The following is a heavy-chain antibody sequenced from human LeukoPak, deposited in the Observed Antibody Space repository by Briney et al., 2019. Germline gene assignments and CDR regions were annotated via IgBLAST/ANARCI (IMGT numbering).Heavy chain of an antibody. CDR3: ARTAPYYYGSGTVDY. D-gene: IGHD3-10*01. V-gene: IGHV3-11*06. Sequence: GGSLRLSCAASGFTFSDYYMSWIRQAPGKGLEWVSYISSSSSYTNYADSVKGRFTISRDNAKNSLYLRMNSLRAEDTAVYYCARTAPYYYGSGTVDYWGQGTQVTVSS. CDR2: ISSSSSYT. CDR1: GFTFSDYY. J-gene: IGHJ4*02.